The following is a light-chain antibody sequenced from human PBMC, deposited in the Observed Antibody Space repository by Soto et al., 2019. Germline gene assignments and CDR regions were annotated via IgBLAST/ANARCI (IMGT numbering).Light chain of an antibody. CDR3: SSYTSSSLYF. CDR2: VVS. CDR1: SSDVGGYNY. V-gene: IGLV2-14*01. J-gene: IGLJ1*01. Sequence: QSALTQPASVSGSPGQSITISCTGTSSDVGGYNYVSWYQQHPGKAPKLMIYVVSNRPSGVSNRFSGSKSGNTASLTISGLQAEDEADYYCSSYTSSSLYFFGTGTKVTVL.